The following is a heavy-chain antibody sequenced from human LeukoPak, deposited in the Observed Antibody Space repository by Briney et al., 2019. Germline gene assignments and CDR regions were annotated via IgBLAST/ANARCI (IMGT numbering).Heavy chain of an antibody. D-gene: IGHD4-17*01. Sequence: TPSETLSLTCTVSGGSISSSSYYWGWIRQPPGKGLEWIGSIYYSGSTYYNPSLKSRVTISVDTSKHQFSLKLSSVTAADTAVYYCARLAGATVTTQFDYWGQGTLVTVSS. J-gene: IGHJ4*02. CDR1: GGSISSSSYY. CDR2: IYYSGST. CDR3: ARLAGATVTTQFDY. V-gene: IGHV4-39*01.